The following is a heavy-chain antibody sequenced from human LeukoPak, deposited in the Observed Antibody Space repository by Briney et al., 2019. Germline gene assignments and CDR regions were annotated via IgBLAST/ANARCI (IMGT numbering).Heavy chain of an antibody. V-gene: IGHV3-33*01. CDR1: GFTFSSYG. Sequence: GGSLRLSCAASGFTFSSYGMHWVRQAPGKGLEWVAVIWYDGSNKYYADSVKGRFTISRDNSKNTLYLQMNSLRAEDTAVYYCAREQYSSGWYDLFDYWGQGTLVTVSS. CDR2: IWYDGSNK. CDR3: AREQYSSGWYDLFDY. J-gene: IGHJ4*02. D-gene: IGHD6-19*01.